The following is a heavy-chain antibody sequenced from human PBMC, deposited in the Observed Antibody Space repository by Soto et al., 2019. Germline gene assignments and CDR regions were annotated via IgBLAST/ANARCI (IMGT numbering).Heavy chain of an antibody. J-gene: IGHJ6*03. CDR3: MDV. CDR1: GGTFSSYA. CDR2: IIPIFGTA. V-gene: IGHV1-69*13. D-gene: IGHD3-22*01. Sequence: AVKVSCKASGGTFSSYAISWVRQAPGQGLEWMGGIIPIFGTANYTQKNQFSLQLSSVTVADTAFYYCAGGGSIVVATRRLMDVWGKGTTVTVSS.